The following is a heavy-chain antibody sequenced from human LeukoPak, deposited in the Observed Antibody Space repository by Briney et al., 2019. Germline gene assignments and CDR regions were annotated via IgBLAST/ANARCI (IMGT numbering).Heavy chain of an antibody. CDR1: GNSISGSAYY. CDR2: IFQSGNT. Sequence: SETLSLTCTVSGNSISGSAYYWAWIRQPPGRGLECIGSIFQSGNTHYNPSLESPITMFVDTSKNQFSLKLSSVTAADTAVYYCTRHQTNNYGSGSPFDYWGRGTLVTVSS. V-gene: IGHV4-39*01. J-gene: IGHJ4*02. CDR3: TRHQTNNYGSGSPFDY. D-gene: IGHD3-10*01.